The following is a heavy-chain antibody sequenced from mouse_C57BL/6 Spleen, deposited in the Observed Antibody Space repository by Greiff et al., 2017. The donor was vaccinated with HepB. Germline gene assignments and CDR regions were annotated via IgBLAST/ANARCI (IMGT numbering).Heavy chain of an antibody. CDR3: ARWGQYDYDVGYYFDY. CDR2: IHPNSGST. V-gene: IGHV1-64*01. Sequence: VQLQQPGAELVKPGASVKLSCKASGYTFTSYWMHWVKQRPGQGLEWIGMIHPNSGSTNYNEKFKSKATLNVDKSSSTAYMQPSRLTSVDSAVSYCARWGQYDYDVGYYFDYWGQGTTLTVSS. D-gene: IGHD2-4*01. CDR1: GYTFTSYW. J-gene: IGHJ2*01.